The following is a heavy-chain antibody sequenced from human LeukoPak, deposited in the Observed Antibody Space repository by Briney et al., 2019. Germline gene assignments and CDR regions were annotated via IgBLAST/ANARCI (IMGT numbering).Heavy chain of an antibody. D-gene: IGHD5-18*01. Sequence: GGSLRLSCTASGFTVSSNYMSWVRQPPGKGLEWVSVIYSGGDTSYADSVKGRFTISRDNSKNTLYLQMTSLRADDTAVYYCARDPGYSYGYLFDYWGQGILVTVSS. CDR3: ARDPGYSYGYLFDY. J-gene: IGHJ4*02. CDR2: IYSGGDT. V-gene: IGHV3-53*01. CDR1: GFTVSSNY.